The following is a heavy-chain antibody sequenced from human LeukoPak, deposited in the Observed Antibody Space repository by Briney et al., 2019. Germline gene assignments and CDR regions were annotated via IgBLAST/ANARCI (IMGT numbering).Heavy chain of an antibody. Sequence: GGSLRLSCAASGFTLNMYWMSWVRQAPGKGLEGVANIKQDGSEKYYVDSVKGRFTISRDNAKKSLYMQMNSLTAEDTAVYYCAKDTHSSAETNFDYWGQGTLVTVSS. V-gene: IGHV3-7*03. CDR3: AKDTHSSAETNFDY. D-gene: IGHD6-25*01. CDR1: GFTLNMYW. CDR2: IKQDGSEK. J-gene: IGHJ4*02.